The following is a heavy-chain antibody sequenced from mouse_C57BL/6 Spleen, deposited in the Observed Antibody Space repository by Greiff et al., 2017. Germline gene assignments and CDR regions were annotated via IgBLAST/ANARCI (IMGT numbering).Heavy chain of an antibody. D-gene: IGHD2-3*01. J-gene: IGHJ3*01. CDR3: AREEIYGGYPAWFAY. Sequence: QVQLQQSGAELVKPGASVKISCKASGYAFSSYWMNWVKQRPGKGLEWIGQIYPGDGDTNYNGKFKGKATLTADKSSSTAYMQLSSLTSEDSAVYCCAREEIYGGYPAWFAYWGQGTLVTVSA. CDR2: IYPGDGDT. V-gene: IGHV1-80*01. CDR1: GYAFSSYW.